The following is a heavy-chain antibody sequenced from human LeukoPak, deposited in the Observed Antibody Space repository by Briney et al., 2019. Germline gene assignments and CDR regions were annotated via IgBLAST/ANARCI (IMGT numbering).Heavy chain of an antibody. Sequence: GGSLRLSCAASGFTFSSYAMRWVRQAPGKGLEWVAVISYDGSNKYYADSVKGRFTISRDNSKNTLYLQMNSLRAEDTAVYYCAKVNSESGSYHAPFDYWGQGTLVTVSS. CDR3: AKVNSESGSYHAPFDY. CDR2: ISYDGSNK. J-gene: IGHJ4*02. D-gene: IGHD1-26*01. V-gene: IGHV3-30-3*01. CDR1: GFTFSSYA.